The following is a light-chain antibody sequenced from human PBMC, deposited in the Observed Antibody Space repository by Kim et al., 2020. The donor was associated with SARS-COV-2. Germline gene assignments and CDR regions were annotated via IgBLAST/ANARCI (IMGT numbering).Light chain of an antibody. J-gene: IGKJ2*01. CDR2: GAS. Sequence: VAPGESATLACRASQSIRSHLGWDQQTPGQAPRLLNYGASTRATGIPARFSGRGSGTEFTLTISSLQPEDFAVYYCQQYNNLPPFTFGQGTKLEI. V-gene: IGKV3-15*01. CDR1: QSIRSH. CDR3: QQYNNLPPFT.